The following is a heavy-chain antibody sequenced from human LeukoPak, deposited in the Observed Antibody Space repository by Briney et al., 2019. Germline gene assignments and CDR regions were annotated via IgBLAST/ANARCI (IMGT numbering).Heavy chain of an antibody. J-gene: IGHJ6*02. D-gene: IGHD6-25*01. CDR1: GFTFSDYS. CDR3: AGEYRSSVNYYYYGLDV. CDR2: ISCSGNNI. V-gene: IGHV3-11*01. Sequence: PGGSLRLSCAASGFTFSDYSMSWVRQAPGKGLEWVSYISCSGNNIYYGDSMQGRFTISRDNAKNLMYLQASSLRAEDTAVYYCAGEYRSSVNYYYYGLDVWGQGTTVTVSS.